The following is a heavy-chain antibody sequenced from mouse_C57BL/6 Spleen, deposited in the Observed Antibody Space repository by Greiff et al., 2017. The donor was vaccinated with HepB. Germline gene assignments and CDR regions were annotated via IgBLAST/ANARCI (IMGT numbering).Heavy chain of an antibody. CDR3: ARWEHGYYPYYAMDY. CDR1: GYTFTSYW. CDR2: IHPNSGST. Sequence: QVHVKQSGAELVKPGASVKLSCKASGYTFTSYWMHWVKQRPGQGLEWIGMIHPNSGSTNYNEKFKSKATLTVDKSSSTAYMQLSSLTSEDSAVYYCARWEHGYYPYYAMDYWGQGTSVTVSS. J-gene: IGHJ4*01. V-gene: IGHV1-64*01. D-gene: IGHD2-3*01.